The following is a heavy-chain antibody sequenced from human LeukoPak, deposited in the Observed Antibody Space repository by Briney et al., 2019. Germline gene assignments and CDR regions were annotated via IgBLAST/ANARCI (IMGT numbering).Heavy chain of an antibody. CDR1: GFTVSSNY. J-gene: IGHJ6*03. Sequence: GGSLRLSCAASGFTVSSNYMSWVRQAPGKGLEWVANIKQDGSEKYYVDSVKGRFTISRDNAKNSLYLQMNSLRAEDTAVYYCARGEYYYYYYMDVWGKGTTVTISS. CDR3: ARGEYYYYYYMDV. CDR2: IKQDGSEK. V-gene: IGHV3-7*01.